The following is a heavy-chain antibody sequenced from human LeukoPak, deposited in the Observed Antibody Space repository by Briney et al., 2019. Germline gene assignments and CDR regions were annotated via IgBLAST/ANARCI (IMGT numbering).Heavy chain of an antibody. J-gene: IGHJ3*02. CDR2: IYTSGST. CDR1: GGSISSYY. Sequence: SETLSLTCTVSGGSISSYYWSWIRQPAGKGLEWIGRIYTSGSTNYNPSLKSRVTMSVDTSKNQFSLKLSSVTAADTAVYCCASSSGYYSGDAFDIWGQGTMVTVSS. V-gene: IGHV4-4*07. D-gene: IGHD3-22*01. CDR3: ASSSGYYSGDAFDI.